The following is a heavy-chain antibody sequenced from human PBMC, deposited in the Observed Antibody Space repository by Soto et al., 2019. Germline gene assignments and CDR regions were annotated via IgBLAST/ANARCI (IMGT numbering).Heavy chain of an antibody. CDR2: IIPIFGTA. CDR1: GGTFSRYS. V-gene: IGHV1-69*13. D-gene: IGHD2-8*01. Sequence: SVKVSCKASGGTFSRYSISWVRQAPGQGLEWMGGIIPIFGTANYAQKFQGRVTITADESTSTAYMELSSLRSEDTAVYYCARGRDIVLMVYAIRDYYYGMDVWGQGTTVTVSS. CDR3: ARGRDIVLMVYAIRDYYYGMDV. J-gene: IGHJ6*02.